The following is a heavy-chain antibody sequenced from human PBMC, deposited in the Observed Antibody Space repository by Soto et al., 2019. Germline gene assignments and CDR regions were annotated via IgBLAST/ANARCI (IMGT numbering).Heavy chain of an antibody. CDR2: IVPIVDTS. V-gene: IGHV1-69*05. J-gene: IGHJ4*02. CDR1: GGTFSSYA. D-gene: IGHD5-12*01. CDR3: VTVVAIPGYPDN. Sequence: QVQLVQSGAEVRQPASSVKVSCKTYGGTFSSYAISWVRQAPGQGLKWMGGIVPIVDTSTYAQKFQGIVTIPPDESTSTAYMELSSLSSDDTAIYYCVTVVAIPGYPDNWGQGTLVTVSS.